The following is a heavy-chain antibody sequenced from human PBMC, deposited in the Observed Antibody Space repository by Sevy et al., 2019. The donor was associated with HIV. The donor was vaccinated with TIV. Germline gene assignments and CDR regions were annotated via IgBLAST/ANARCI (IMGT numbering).Heavy chain of an antibody. V-gene: IGHV3-23*01. CDR2: ISGSGGST. CDR3: SKVRVVGENYYYYGMGV. Sequence: GGSLRLSCAASGFTFSSYAMSWVRQAPGKGLEWVSAISGSGGSTYYADSVKGRFTISRDNSKNRLYLQMNSLRAEDTAGYSCSKVRVVGENYYYYGMGVWGQGTTVTVSS. J-gene: IGHJ6*02. D-gene: IGHD1-26*01. CDR1: GFTFSSYA.